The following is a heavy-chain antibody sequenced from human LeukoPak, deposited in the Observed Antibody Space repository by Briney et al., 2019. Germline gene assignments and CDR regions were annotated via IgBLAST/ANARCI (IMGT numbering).Heavy chain of an antibody. CDR2: IYHSGST. J-gene: IGHJ4*02. V-gene: IGHV4-59*12. CDR1: GGSISGYY. D-gene: IGHD3-10*01. CDR3: ARGDPSRFDFDY. Sequence: SETLSLTCTVSGGSISGYYWSWIRQPPGKGLEWIGEIYHSGSTNYNPSLKSRVTISVDTSKNQFSLKLSSVTAADTAVYYCARGDPSRFDFDYWGQGTLVTVSS.